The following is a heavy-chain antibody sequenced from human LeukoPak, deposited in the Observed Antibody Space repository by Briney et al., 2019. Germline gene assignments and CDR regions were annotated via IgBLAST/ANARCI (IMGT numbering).Heavy chain of an antibody. CDR3: ARHPGYTRIHDAFDI. CDR1: GGSISSSRYY. D-gene: IGHD3-16*02. CDR2: IYYSGST. V-gene: IGHV4-39*01. J-gene: IGHJ3*02. Sequence: SETLSLTCTVSGGSISSSRYYWGWIRQPPGKGLEWIGSIYYSGSTHYNPALKSRVTISVDTSKNQFSLKLSSVTAAATAAYYCARHPGYTRIHDAFDIWGQGTMVTVSS.